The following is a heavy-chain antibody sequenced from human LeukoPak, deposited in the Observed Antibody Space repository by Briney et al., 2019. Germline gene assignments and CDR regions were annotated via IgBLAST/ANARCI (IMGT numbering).Heavy chain of an antibody. CDR1: GGTFSSEA. D-gene: IGHD6-6*01. V-gene: IGHV1-69*05. Sequence: ASVKVSCKASGGTFSSEAFIWVRQAPGQGLEWMGGIIPIFGRPDYAQKFQDIVTITTDESTNTVYMELSSLRSEDTAVYYCVLCSSSSSFDYWGQGTLVTVSS. CDR3: VLCSSSSSFDY. CDR2: IIPIFGRP. J-gene: IGHJ4*02.